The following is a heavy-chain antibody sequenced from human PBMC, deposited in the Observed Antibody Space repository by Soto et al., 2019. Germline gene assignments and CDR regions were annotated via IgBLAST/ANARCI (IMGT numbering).Heavy chain of an antibody. CDR1: GGTFSSYA. CDR3: ERDTGRIYDRSGHKNAFDI. CDR2: IIPIFGTA. J-gene: IGHJ3*02. D-gene: IGHD3-22*01. Sequence: SVKVSCKASGGTFSSYAISWVRQAPGQGLEWMGGIIPIFGTANYAQKFQGRVTITADKSTSTAYMELSSLRSEDTAVYYCERDTGRIYDRSGHKNAFDIWGQGTMVTVSS. V-gene: IGHV1-69*06.